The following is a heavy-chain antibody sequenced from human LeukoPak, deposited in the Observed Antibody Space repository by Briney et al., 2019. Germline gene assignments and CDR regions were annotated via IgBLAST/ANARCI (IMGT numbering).Heavy chain of an antibody. V-gene: IGHV1-2*02. J-gene: IGHJ4*02. D-gene: IGHD3-10*01. Sequence: GASVKVSCKASGYTFTGYYMHWVRQAPGQGREWMGWINPNSGGTNYAQKFQGRVTMTRDTSISTAYMELSRLRSDDTAVYYCASAITMVRGVITHFAYWGQGTLVTVSS. CDR3: ASAITMVRGVITHFAY. CDR2: INPNSGGT. CDR1: GYTFTGYY.